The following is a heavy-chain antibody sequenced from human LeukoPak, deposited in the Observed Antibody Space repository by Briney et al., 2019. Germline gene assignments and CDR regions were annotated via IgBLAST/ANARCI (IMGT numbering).Heavy chain of an antibody. J-gene: IGHJ4*02. CDR2: ISGSGGST. V-gene: IGHV3-23*01. CDR1: GFTFSSYA. D-gene: IGHD2-2*01. CDR3: AKVPLGYCSSTSCYFDY. Sequence: GGSLRLSCAASGFTFSSYAMSWVRQAPGKGLEWVSAISGSGGSTYYADSVKGRFTISRDNSKNTLYLQMNSLRAEDTAVYYCAKVPLGYCSSTSCYFDYWGQGTLVTVSP.